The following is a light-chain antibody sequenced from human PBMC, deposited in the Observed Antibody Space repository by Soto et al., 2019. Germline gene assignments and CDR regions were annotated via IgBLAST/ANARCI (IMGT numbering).Light chain of an antibody. CDR1: SSNIGAGYD. J-gene: IGLJ1*01. CDR3: QSYDSSLSGQRV. Sequence: QSVLTQPPSVSGAPGQRVTISCTGSSSNIGAGYDVHWYQQLPGTAPKLLIYGNSNRPSGVPDRFSGSKSGTSASLAITGLQAEDEADYYCQSYDSSLSGQRVVGTGTKVTVL. CDR2: GNS. V-gene: IGLV1-40*01.